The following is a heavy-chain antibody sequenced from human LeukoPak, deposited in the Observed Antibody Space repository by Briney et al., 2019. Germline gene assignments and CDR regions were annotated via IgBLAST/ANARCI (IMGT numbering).Heavy chain of an antibody. D-gene: IGHD6-19*01. CDR1: GFTFSITY. CDR2: IYGGGDT. V-gene: IGHV3-66*01. CDR3: TRVQFQWFDP. J-gene: IGHJ5*02. Sequence: PGWSLRLSCAASGFTFSITYMAWVRQTPGKGLEWVSVIYGGGDTKYADSVKGRFTVARDNSKKTLYLQMTNLRVEDTAVYYCTRVQFQWFDPWGQGALVTVSS.